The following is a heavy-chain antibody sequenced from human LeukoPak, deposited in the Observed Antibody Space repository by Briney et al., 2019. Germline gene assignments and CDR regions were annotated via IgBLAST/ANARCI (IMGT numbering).Heavy chain of an antibody. V-gene: IGHV3-30*02. Sequence: TGGSLRLSCAASGFTFSSYGVHWVRQAPGKGLEWVAFIQNDGTNKYYADSVKGRFTISRDNSKNTLYLQMNSLRAEDTAPYYCAKDNLLTGCNLDYWGQGTRITVSS. CDR1: GFTFSSYG. D-gene: IGHD3-9*01. J-gene: IGHJ4*02. CDR2: IQNDGTNK. CDR3: AKDNLLTGCNLDY.